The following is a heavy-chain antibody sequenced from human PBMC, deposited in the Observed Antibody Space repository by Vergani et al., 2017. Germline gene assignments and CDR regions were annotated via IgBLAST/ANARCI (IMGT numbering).Heavy chain of an antibody. Sequence: QVQLQQWGAGLLKPSETLSLTCAVYGGSFSGYYWSWIRQPPGKGLEWIGEINHSGSTNYNPSLKSRVTISVDTSKNQFSLKLSSVTAADTAVYYCARGIAVAGNESFGAGFDPWGQGTLVTVSS. CDR2: INHSGST. CDR1: GGSFSGYY. CDR3: ARGIAVAGNESFGAGFDP. D-gene: IGHD6-19*01. J-gene: IGHJ5*02. V-gene: IGHV4-34*01.